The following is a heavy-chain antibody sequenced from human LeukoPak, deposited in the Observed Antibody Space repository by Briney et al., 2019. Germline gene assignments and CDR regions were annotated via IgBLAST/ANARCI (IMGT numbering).Heavy chain of an antibody. CDR1: WFTFRSLR. V-gene: IGHV3-33*06. D-gene: IGHD2-15*01. CDR3: AKDSSGGSHDI. CDR2: IWYDGSNK. J-gene: IGHJ3*02. Sequence: WGALRPSPAAPWFTFRSLRRHRGRPAPGKGGGWEAVIWYDGSNKYYADSVKGRFTISRDNSKNTLYLQMNSLRAEDTAAYYCAKDSSGGSHDIWGQGTMVTVSS.